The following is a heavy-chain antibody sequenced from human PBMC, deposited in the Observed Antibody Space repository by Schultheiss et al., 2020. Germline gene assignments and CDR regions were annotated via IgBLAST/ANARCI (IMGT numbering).Heavy chain of an antibody. CDR1: GGSISSSNW. J-gene: IGHJ4*02. CDR2: IYHSGST. Sequence: SETLSLTCAVSGGSISSSNWWSWVRQPPGKGLEWIGEIYHSGSTNYNPSLKSRVTISVDKSKNQFSLKLSSVTAADTAVYYCASTDSSSSPLDYWGQGTLVTVSS. D-gene: IGHD6-6*01. CDR3: ASTDSSSSPLDY. V-gene: IGHV4-4*02.